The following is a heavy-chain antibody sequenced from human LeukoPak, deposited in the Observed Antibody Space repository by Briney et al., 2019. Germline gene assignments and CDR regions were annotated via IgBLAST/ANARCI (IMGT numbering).Heavy chain of an antibody. J-gene: IGHJ6*02. CDR1: GFTFSSYA. V-gene: IGHV3-30-3*01. Sequence: PGGSLRLSCAASGFTFSSYAMHWVRQAPGKGLEWVAVISYDGSNKYYADSVKGRFTISRDNSKNTLYLQMNSLRAADTAVYYCARGGNKRPWYYYDSSGYSYGMDVWGQGTTVTVSS. CDR2: ISYDGSNK. CDR3: ARGGNKRPWYYYDSSGYSYGMDV. D-gene: IGHD3-22*01.